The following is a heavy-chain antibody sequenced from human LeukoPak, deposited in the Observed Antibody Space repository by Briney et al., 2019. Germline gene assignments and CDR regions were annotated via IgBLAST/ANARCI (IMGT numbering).Heavy chain of an antibody. Sequence: GGSLRLSCAASGFTFSSYGMHWVRQAPGKGLEWVAFIRYDGSNKYYADSVKGRFIISRDNSKNTLYLQMNSLRAQDTAVYCCAKPTRITIFGVAEYYFVYWGQGTLVTVSS. CDR3: AKPTRITIFGVAEYYFVY. CDR1: GFTFSSYG. V-gene: IGHV3-30*02. CDR2: IRYDGSNK. D-gene: IGHD3-3*01. J-gene: IGHJ4*02.